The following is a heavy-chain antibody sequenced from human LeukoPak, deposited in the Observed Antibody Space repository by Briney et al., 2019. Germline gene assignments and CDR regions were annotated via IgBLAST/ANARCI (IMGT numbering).Heavy chain of an antibody. CDR1: GFTFSSYS. Sequence: PGGSLRLSCAASGFTFSSYSMNWVRQGPGKGLVWVSRINADGSTTTYADSVKGRFTISRDNAKNTLYLQMNSLRAEDTAVYYCARGPSHSSSWYGLDDWGQGALVTVSS. J-gene: IGHJ4*02. V-gene: IGHV3-74*01. D-gene: IGHD6-13*01. CDR3: ARGPSHSSSWYGLDD. CDR2: INADGSTT.